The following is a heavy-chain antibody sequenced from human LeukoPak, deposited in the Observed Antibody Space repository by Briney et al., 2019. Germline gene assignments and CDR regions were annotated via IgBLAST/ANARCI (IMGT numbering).Heavy chain of an antibody. Sequence: PGGSLRLSCAASGFNFGSYWMHWVRHTPGQGLLWVSRINSGGSGTSYADSVEGRFTISRDNAKNTVSLQMNSLRAEDTAVYFCASSLGPLTEYWGQGTLVTVSS. D-gene: IGHD7-27*01. CDR3: ASSLGPLTEY. CDR2: INSGGSGT. J-gene: IGHJ4*02. CDR1: GFNFGSYW. V-gene: IGHV3-74*01.